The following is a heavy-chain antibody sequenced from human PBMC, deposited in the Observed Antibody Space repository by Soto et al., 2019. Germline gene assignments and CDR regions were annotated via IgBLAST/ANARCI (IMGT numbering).Heavy chain of an antibody. D-gene: IGHD4-17*01. CDR1: VFTVSNYA. Sequence: GSLRLACAASVFTVSNYAMSWVRQAPGKGLEWVSTFSGTGGYTYYADSVKGRFTISRDDSKNTLFLHMNSLRAADTAVYYCARGQRALITYGPFDPWGQGTLVTVSS. V-gene: IGHV3-23*01. CDR3: ARGQRALITYGPFDP. J-gene: IGHJ5*02. CDR2: FSGTGGYT.